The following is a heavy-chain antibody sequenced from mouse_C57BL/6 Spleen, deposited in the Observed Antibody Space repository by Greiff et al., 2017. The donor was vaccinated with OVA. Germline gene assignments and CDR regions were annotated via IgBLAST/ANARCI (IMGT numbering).Heavy chain of an antibody. D-gene: IGHD2-4*01. CDR3: ARVIYYDYDGGYFDV. Sequence: EVQRVESEGGLVQPGSSMKLSCTASGFTFSDYYMAWVRQVPEKGLEWVANINYDGSSTYYLDSLKSRFIISRDNAKNILYLQMSSLKSEDTATYYCARVIYYDYDGGYFDVWGTGTTVTVSS. J-gene: IGHJ1*03. CDR1: GFTFSDYY. V-gene: IGHV5-16*01. CDR2: INYDGSST.